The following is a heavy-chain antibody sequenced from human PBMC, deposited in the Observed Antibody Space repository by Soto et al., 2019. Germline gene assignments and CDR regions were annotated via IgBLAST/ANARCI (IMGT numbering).Heavy chain of an antibody. Sequence: QVQLQESGPGLVKPSETLSLTCTVSGGSITGYHWSWIRQPPGKGLEWIGYTHGSGITNYNPSLQSRVTISVDTSKSPFSLKLNSVNASDTAVYYCASYIEGGGGRGYWGQGHLLTVSS. CDR1: GGSITGYH. J-gene: IGHJ4*02. CDR2: THGSGIT. CDR3: ASYIEGGGGRGY. D-gene: IGHD2-15*01. V-gene: IGHV4-59*01.